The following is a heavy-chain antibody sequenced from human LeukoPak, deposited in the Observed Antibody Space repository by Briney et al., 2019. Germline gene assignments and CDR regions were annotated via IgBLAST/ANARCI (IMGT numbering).Heavy chain of an antibody. J-gene: IGHJ4*02. V-gene: IGHV4-61*02. CDR1: CGSVSSGLYY. CDR2: IYSDGST. D-gene: IGHD3-10*01. CDR3: ARDDPHYGSGTYYY. Sequence: SETLSLTCSVSCGSVSSGLYYWSWIRQPAGKGLEWIGRIYSDGSTNYNPSLRSRVTISVDTSKNQFSLKLTSVTAADTAVYYCARDDPHYGSGTYYYWGQGTQVTVSS.